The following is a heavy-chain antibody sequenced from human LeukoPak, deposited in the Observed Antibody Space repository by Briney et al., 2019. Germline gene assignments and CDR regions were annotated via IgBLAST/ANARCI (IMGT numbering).Heavy chain of an antibody. D-gene: IGHD5-18*01. Sequence: SETLSLTCDVSGVSINTCCYYWTWIRQPPGKGLEWIGYKYYSGSTRYNSSLKSRLTISLDTSKNQFSLRLTSVTAADTAVYYCARGRSYGFDFDSWGPGTLVIVSS. CDR3: ARGRSYGFDFDS. CDR1: GVSINTCCYY. CDR2: KYYSGST. J-gene: IGHJ4*02. V-gene: IGHV4-61*01.